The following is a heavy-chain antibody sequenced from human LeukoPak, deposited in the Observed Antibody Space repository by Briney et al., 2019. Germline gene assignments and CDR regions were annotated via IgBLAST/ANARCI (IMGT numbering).Heavy chain of an antibody. V-gene: IGHV1-69*05. J-gene: IGHJ3*02. CDR3: ARVLEPYEDAFDI. CDR2: IIPIFGTA. D-gene: IGHD3-3*01. CDR1: GGTFSSYA. Sequence: GASVKVSCKASGGTFSSYAISWVRQAPGQGLEWMGGIIPIFGTANYAQKFQGRVTITTDESTSTAYMELSSLRSEDTAVYYCARVLEPYEDAFDIWGQGTMVTVSS.